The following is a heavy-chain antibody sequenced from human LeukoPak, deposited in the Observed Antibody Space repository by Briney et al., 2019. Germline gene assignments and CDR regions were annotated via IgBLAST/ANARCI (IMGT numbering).Heavy chain of an antibody. CDR3: ARGEVRGAIRYYFDY. D-gene: IGHD3-10*01. Sequence: PSETLSLTCAVYGGSFSGYYWSWIRQPPGKGLEWIGEINHSGSTNYNPSLKSRVTISVDTSKSQFSLKLSSVTAADTAVYYCARGEVRGAIRYYFDYWGQGTLVTVSS. V-gene: IGHV4-34*01. CDR2: INHSGST. CDR1: GGSFSGYY. J-gene: IGHJ4*02.